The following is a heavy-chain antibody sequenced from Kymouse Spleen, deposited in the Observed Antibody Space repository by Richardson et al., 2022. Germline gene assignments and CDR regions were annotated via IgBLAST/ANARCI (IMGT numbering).Heavy chain of an antibody. D-gene: IGHD3-16*02. V-gene: IGHV3-7*01. CDR3: ARELLMITFGGVIAPFDY. CDR1: GFTFSSYW. Sequence: EVQLVESGGGLVQPGGSLRLSCAASGFTFSSYWMSWVRQAPGKGLEWVANIKQDGSEKYYVDSVKGRFTISRDNAKNSLYLQMNSLRAEDTAVYYCARELLMITFGGVIAPFDYWGQGTLVTVSS. J-gene: IGHJ4*02. CDR2: IKQDGSEK.